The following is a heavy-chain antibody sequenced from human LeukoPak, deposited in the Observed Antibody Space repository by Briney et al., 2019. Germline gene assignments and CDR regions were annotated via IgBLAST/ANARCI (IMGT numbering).Heavy chain of an antibody. D-gene: IGHD1-26*01. J-gene: IGHJ5*02. CDR3: ARDMKRSRARWENLGFDP. Sequence: SVKVSCKASGGTFSSYAISWVRHAPGQGLEWMGGIIPIFGTANYAQKFQGRVTITADKSTSTAYMELSSLRSEDTAVYYCARDMKRSRARWENLGFDPWGQGTLVTVSS. CDR2: IIPIFGTA. V-gene: IGHV1-69*06. CDR1: GGTFSSYA.